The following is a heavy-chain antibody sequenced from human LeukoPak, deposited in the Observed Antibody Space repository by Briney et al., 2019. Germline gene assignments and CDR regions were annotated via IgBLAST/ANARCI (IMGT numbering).Heavy chain of an antibody. CDR3: ARDFPGGPPGSVAYYYYGMDV. Sequence: GASVKVSCKASGGTFSCYAISWVRQAPGQGLEWMGWISAYNGNTNYAQKLQGRVTMTTDTSTSTAYMELRSLRSDDTAVYYCARDFPGGPPGSVAYYYYGMDVWGQGTTVTVSS. J-gene: IGHJ6*02. V-gene: IGHV1-18*01. CDR2: ISAYNGNT. D-gene: IGHD3-10*01. CDR1: GGTFSCYA.